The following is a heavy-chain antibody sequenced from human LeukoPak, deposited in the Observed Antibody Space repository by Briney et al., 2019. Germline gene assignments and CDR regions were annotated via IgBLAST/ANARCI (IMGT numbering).Heavy chain of an antibody. CDR1: GGSISSYY. V-gene: IGHV4-34*01. J-gene: IGHJ6*03. CDR2: INHSGST. CDR3: ARRGYSGYDYFWGSYYYMDV. D-gene: IGHD5-12*01. Sequence: SETLSLTCTVSGGSISSYYWSWIRQPPGKGLEWIGEINHSGSTNYNPSLKSRVTISVDTSKNQFSLKLSSVTAADTAVYYCARRGYSGYDYFWGSYYYMDVWGKGTTVTISS.